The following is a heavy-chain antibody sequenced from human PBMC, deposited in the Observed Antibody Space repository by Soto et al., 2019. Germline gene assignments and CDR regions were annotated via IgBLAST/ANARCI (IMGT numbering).Heavy chain of an antibody. CDR2: ISGSGSNT. J-gene: IGHJ4*02. D-gene: IGHD3-16*02. CDR3: ARDPSRIMITFGGVIGPVDY. V-gene: IGHV3-23*01. Sequence: RGALRLSCAASGFTFSSYAMSSVRQAPGKGLEWVSAISGSGSNTYYADSVKGRFTISRDNAKNTLYLQMNSLRAEDTAVYYCARDPSRIMITFGGVIGPVDYWGQGTLVTVSS. CDR1: GFTFSSYA.